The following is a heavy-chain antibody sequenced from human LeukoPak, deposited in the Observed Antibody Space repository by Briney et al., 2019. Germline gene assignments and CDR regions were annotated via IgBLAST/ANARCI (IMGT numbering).Heavy chain of an antibody. Sequence: GGSLRLSCAASGFTFSSYSMNWVRQAPGKGLGWVSSISSSSSYIYYADSVKGRFTISRDNAKNSLYLQMNSLRAEDTAVYYCARWGRYSSSSVSAFDIWGQGTMVTVSS. V-gene: IGHV3-21*01. D-gene: IGHD6-6*01. CDR1: GFTFSSYS. CDR3: ARWGRYSSSSVSAFDI. J-gene: IGHJ3*02. CDR2: ISSSSSYI.